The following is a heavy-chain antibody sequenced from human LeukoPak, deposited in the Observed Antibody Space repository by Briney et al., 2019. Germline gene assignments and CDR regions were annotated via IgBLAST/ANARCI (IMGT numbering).Heavy chain of an antibody. J-gene: IGHJ4*02. Sequence: LAGGSLRLSCAASGFTFSSYGMHWVRQAPGKGLEWVAFIRYDGSNKYYADSVKGRFTISRDNSKNTLYLQMNSLRAEDTAVYYCARAVSASAIYGNPGFFDYWGQGTLVTVSS. CDR2: IRYDGSNK. CDR3: ARAVSASAIYGNPGFFDY. V-gene: IGHV3-30*02. D-gene: IGHD4-11*01. CDR1: GFTFSSYG.